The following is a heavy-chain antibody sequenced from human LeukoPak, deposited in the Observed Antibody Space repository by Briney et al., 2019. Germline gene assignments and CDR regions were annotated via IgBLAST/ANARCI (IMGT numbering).Heavy chain of an antibody. Sequence: GGSLRLSCAASGFPFSTYSMNWVRQAPGKGLEWVSYISSSSSNIFYADSVKGRFTISRDNAKNSLYLQMNSLRAEDTAVYYCASQPCYDILTGYSHFDYWGQGTLVTVSS. CDR1: GFPFSTYS. V-gene: IGHV3-48*01. CDR3: ASQPCYDILTGYSHFDY. D-gene: IGHD3-9*01. CDR2: ISSSSSNI. J-gene: IGHJ4*02.